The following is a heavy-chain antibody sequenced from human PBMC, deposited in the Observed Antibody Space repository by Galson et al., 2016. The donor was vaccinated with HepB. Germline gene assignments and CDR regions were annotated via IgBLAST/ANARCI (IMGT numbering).Heavy chain of an antibody. J-gene: IGHJ6*02. V-gene: IGHV3-9*01. CDR2: ITWNGGYI. D-gene: IGHD2-15*01. Sequence: SLRLSCAASGFTFDDYAMHWVRQAPGKGLEWVSGITWNGGYIDYADSVKRRFTISRDNAKKSLYLQMNSLRTDDTALYYCAKDLGGGLDVWGLGTTVTVSS. CDR1: GFTFDDYA. CDR3: AKDLGGGLDV.